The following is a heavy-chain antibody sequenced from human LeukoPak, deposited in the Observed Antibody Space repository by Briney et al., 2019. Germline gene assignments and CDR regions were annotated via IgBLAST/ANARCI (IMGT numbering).Heavy chain of an antibody. CDR3: AREVVSTPLSYYGMDV. J-gene: IGHJ6*02. CDR2: IIPILGIA. CDR1: GGTFSSYA. Sequence: SVKVSCKASGGTFSSYAISWVRQAPGQGIEWMGRIIPILGIANYAQKFQGRVMITADKSTSTAYMELSSLRSEDTAVYYCAREVVSTPLSYYGMDVWGQGTTVTVSS. D-gene: IGHD4/OR15-4a*01. V-gene: IGHV1-69*04.